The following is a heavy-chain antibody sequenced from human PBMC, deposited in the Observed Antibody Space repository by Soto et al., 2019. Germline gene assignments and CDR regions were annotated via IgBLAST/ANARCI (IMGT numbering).Heavy chain of an antibody. CDR3: ARVERGTATPVVDAFDI. CDR1: GGFVSSGSYY. D-gene: IGHD2-21*02. CDR2: MSHSGGT. J-gene: IGHJ3*02. Sequence: QVQLQQWGAGLLKPSETLSLTCAVYGGFVSSGSYYWSWIRQPSGKGLEWIGEMSHSGGTHFNLSLKSRVLISVDTSKNQFSLKMSSVTAADTALYYCARVERGTATPVVDAFDIWGPGTMVTVSS. V-gene: IGHV4-34*01.